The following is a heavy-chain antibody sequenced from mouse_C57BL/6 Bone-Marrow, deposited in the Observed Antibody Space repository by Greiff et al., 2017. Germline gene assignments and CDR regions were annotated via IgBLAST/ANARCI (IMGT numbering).Heavy chain of an antibody. D-gene: IGHD1-1*01. Sequence: VKLQESGAELVRPGASVKLSCKASGYTFTDYYINWVKQRPGQGLEWIARIYPGSGNTYYNEKFKGKATLTAEKSSSTAYMQRSSLTSEDSAVYVCARQRGVGSYFDYWGQGTTLTVCS. J-gene: IGHJ2*01. V-gene: IGHV1-76*01. CDR1: GYTFTDYY. CDR3: ARQRGVGSYFDY. CDR2: IYPGSGNT.